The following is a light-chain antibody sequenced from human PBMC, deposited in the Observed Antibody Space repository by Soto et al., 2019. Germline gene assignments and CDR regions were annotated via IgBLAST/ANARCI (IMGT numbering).Light chain of an antibody. J-gene: IGKJ3*01. CDR1: QDISNY. V-gene: IGKV1-33*01. CDR3: QQYDNLPPFT. CDR2: DAS. Sequence: DIQMTQSPASLSASVGDRVSITCQASQDISNYLNWYQQKPGKAPKLLIYDASTLEPGVPSRFSVSGSGTDFTFTISSLQPEDIATSYCQQYDNLPPFTFGPGTKVDI.